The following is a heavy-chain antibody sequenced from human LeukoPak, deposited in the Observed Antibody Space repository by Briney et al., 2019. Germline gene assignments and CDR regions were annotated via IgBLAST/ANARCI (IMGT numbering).Heavy chain of an antibody. Sequence: ASVKVSCKASGGTFSSYAISWVRQAPGQGLEWMGGIIPIFGTANYAQKFQGRVTITADKSTSTAYMELSSLRSEDTAVYYCARGVWPNYYYYYMDVWGKGTTVTVSS. CDR3: ARGVWPNYYYYYMDV. V-gene: IGHV1-69*06. CDR2: IIPIFGTA. CDR1: GGTFSSYA. J-gene: IGHJ6*03.